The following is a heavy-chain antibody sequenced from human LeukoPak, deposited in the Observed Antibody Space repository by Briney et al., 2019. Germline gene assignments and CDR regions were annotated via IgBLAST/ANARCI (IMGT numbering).Heavy chain of an antibody. CDR2: IRYDRNDK. Sequence: GGSLRLSCAASGFTFSTYGMHWVRQAPGKGLGWGAFIRYDRNDKYYADSVKGRFTISRDNSKNTLHLQMNSLRAEDTAVYYCASAQFWGLGTMVTVSS. J-gene: IGHJ3*01. CDR1: GFTFSTYG. CDR3: ASAQF. V-gene: IGHV3-30*02.